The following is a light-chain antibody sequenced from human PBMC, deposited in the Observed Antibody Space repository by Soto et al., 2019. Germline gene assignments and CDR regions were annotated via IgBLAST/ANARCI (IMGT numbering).Light chain of an antibody. CDR1: QSVGTN. Sequence: VMPPSPATLSVSPGERAALSCRASQSVGTNLAWYQQKPGQPPRLLIYFASTRATAVPARFTAGGSGTEFTLTISSLQSDDLAVYYCQQYDKWPRTFGQGTKVDIK. V-gene: IGKV3-15*01. CDR2: FAS. J-gene: IGKJ1*01. CDR3: QQYDKWPRT.